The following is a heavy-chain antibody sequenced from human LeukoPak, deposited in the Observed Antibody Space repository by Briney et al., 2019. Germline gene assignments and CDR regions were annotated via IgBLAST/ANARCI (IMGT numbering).Heavy chain of an antibody. CDR1: GGTFSSYA. D-gene: IGHD6-13*01. CDR2: IIPIFGTA. CDR3: ARGAAAGTIVNWFDP. J-gene: IGHJ5*02. V-gene: IGHV1-69*13. Sequence: GASVKVSCKASGGTFSSYAISWVRQAPGQGLEWMGGIIPIFGTANYAQKFQGRVTITADESTSTAYMELSSLRSEETAVYYCARGAAAGTIVNWFDPWGQGTLVTVSS.